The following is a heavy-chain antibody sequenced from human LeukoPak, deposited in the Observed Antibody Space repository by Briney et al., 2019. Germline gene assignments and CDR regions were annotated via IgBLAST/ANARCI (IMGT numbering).Heavy chain of an antibody. Sequence: GGSLRLSCAASGFTFDDYAMHWVRQAPGKGLEWVSGISWNSGSIGYADSVKGRFTISRDNAKSTLSLQMNSLRAEDTAVYYCAGALGYFDFWGQGTLVTVSS. D-gene: IGHD3-16*01. CDR2: ISWNSGSI. CDR1: GFTFDDYA. CDR3: AGALGYFDF. J-gene: IGHJ4*02. V-gene: IGHV3-9*01.